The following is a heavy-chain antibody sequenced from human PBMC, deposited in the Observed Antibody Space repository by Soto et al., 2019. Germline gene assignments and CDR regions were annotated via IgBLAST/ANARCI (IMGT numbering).Heavy chain of an antibody. J-gene: IGHJ4*02. D-gene: IGHD1-1*01. V-gene: IGHV3-15*01. CDR3: TTTTVTPHSPLAY. Sequence: GGSLRLSCAASGVTFGNAWMSWVGQGPGKGLEWVGRIKSKTDGGTTDYAAPVKGRFTISRDDSKNTLYLQMNSLKTEDTAVYYWTTTTVTPHSPLAYPGQQTLVPVAS. CDR2: IKSKTDGGTT. CDR1: GVTFGNAW.